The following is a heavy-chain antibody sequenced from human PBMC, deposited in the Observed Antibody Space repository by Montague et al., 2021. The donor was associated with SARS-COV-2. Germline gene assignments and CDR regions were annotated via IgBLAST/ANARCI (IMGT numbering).Heavy chain of an antibody. CDR3: AREVYCSGGTCYSSGPNWFDP. Sequence: SETLSLTCTVSGASFSNYYWSWIRQPPGKGLEWIGYIYYTGTTNYNPSLKSRVTISVDTSKTQFSLKLTSVTAADTAVYYCAREVYCSGGTCYSSGPNWFDPWGQGTLVTVSS. CDR1: GASFSNYY. D-gene: IGHD2-15*01. CDR2: IYYTGTT. J-gene: IGHJ5*02. V-gene: IGHV4-59*01.